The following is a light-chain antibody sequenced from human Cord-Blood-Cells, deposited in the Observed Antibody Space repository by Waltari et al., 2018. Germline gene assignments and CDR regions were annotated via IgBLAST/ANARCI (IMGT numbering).Light chain of an antibody. CDR3: QQYYSTPYT. CDR2: WAS. CDR1: QSVLYSSNNKNY. V-gene: IGKV4-1*01. Sequence: DIVMTQSPDSLAVSLGERATINFKSSQSVLYSSNNKNYLAWYQQKPGQPPKLLISWASTRESGVPDRFSGSGSGTDFTLTISSLQAEDVAVYYCQQYYSTPYTFGQGTKLEIK. J-gene: IGKJ2*01.